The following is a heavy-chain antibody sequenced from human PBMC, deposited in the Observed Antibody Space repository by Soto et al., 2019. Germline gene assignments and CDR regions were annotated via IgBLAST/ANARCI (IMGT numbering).Heavy chain of an antibody. Sequence: PGGSLRLSCAASGFTFSTYGMHWVRQAPGKGLEWVAVISYDGSNKYYADSVKGRFTISRDNSKNTLYLQMNSLRAEDTAVYYCAKLLGYGDYPGCYWGRGPLLTVSS. J-gene: IGHJ4*02. D-gene: IGHD4-17*01. CDR1: GFTFSTYG. CDR3: AKLLGYGDYPGCY. CDR2: ISYDGSNK. V-gene: IGHV3-30*18.